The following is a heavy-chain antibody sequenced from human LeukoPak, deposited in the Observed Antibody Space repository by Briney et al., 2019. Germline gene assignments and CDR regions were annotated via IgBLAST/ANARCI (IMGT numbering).Heavy chain of an antibody. J-gene: IGHJ6*03. V-gene: IGHV4-4*07. CDR3: ARDGSDYADYYYYYYMDV. Sequence: PSETLSLTCTVSGGSISSYYWSWIRQPAGKGLEWIGRIHSSGSTNYNPSLKSRVTMSVDTFKNQFSLKLSSVTAADTAVYYCARDGSDYADYYYYYYMDVWGKGTTVTVSS. CDR2: IHSSGST. D-gene: IGHD5-12*01. CDR1: GGSISSYY.